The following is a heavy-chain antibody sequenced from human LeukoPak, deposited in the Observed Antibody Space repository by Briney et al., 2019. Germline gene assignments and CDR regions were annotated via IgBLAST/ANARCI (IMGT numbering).Heavy chain of an antibody. D-gene: IGHD6-13*01. V-gene: IGHV3-48*03. CDR1: GFTFSSYE. J-gene: IGHJ4*02. CDR2: ISSSGSTI. CDR3: ARVGQQLADY. Sequence: PGGSLRLSCAAPGFTFSSYEMNWVRQAPGKGLEWVSYISSSGSTIYYADSVKGRFTISRDNAKNSLYLQMNSLRAEDTAVYYCARVGQQLADYWGQGTLVTVSS.